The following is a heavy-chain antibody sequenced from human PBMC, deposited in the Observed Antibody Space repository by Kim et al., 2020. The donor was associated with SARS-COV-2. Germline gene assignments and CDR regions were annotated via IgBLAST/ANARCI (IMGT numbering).Heavy chain of an antibody. V-gene: IGHV4-59*01. Sequence: NPPLKTRITLSVDTAKNQFSLKLSSVTAADTAVYYCARIYDILTGYLFDYWGQGTLVTVSS. D-gene: IGHD3-9*01. CDR3: ARIYDILTGYLFDY. J-gene: IGHJ4*02.